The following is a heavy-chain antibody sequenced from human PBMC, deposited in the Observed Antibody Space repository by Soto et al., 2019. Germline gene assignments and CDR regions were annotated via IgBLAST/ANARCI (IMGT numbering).Heavy chain of an antibody. Sequence: GASLRLSFATSGFTFTDYTMHWFRQAPGKGLEWVSLISWDGGSTYYADSVKGRFTISRDNSKNSLYLQMNSLRTEDTALYYCAKDITGSGSYQPINYYYYGVDDWGYRTTVIVPS. D-gene: IGHD1-26*01. CDR2: ISWDGGST. V-gene: IGHV3-43*01. CDR1: GFTFTDYT. CDR3: AKDITGSGSYQPINYYYYGVDD. J-gene: IGHJ6*01.